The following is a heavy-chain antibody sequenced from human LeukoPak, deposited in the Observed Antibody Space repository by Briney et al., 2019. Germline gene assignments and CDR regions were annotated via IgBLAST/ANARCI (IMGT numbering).Heavy chain of an antibody. J-gene: IGHJ3*02. V-gene: IGHV3-30*18. CDR1: GFTFSSYG. D-gene: IGHD1-26*01. CDR2: ISYDGSNK. CDR3: ANPEIVGATDDAFDI. Sequence: GGSLRLSCAASGFTFSSYGMHWVRQAPGKGLEWVAVISYDGSNKNYADSVKGRFTISRDNSKNTLYLQMNSLRAEDTAVYYCANPEIVGATDDAFDIWGQGTVVTVSS.